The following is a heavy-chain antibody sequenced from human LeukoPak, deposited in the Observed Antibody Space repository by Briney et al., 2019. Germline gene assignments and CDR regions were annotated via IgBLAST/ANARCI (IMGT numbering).Heavy chain of an antibody. D-gene: IGHD6-19*01. V-gene: IGHV3-23*01. Sequence: GGSLRLSCAASGFAVSSYAMNWVRQAPGKGLEWVSGISGSGHSTYHADSVKGRFTISRDNSKNTLYLLMNSLRAEDTAAYYCARGVAGTFDYWGQGTLVTLSS. J-gene: IGHJ4*02. CDR2: ISGSGHST. CDR1: GFAVSSYA. CDR3: ARGVAGTFDY.